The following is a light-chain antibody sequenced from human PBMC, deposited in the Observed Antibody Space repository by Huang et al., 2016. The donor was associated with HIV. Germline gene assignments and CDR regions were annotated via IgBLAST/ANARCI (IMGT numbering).Light chain of an antibody. CDR1: QSVETY. CDR2: DVS. Sequence: VLTQSPFTLSMSPGQRATLTCKTSQSVETYLAWYQQRPGQGPRLLIYDVSNRAPGVPIRFSGAGSGTEFTLIIDNLAPEDVAVYFCQQRSSWPLTFGGGTRVE. CDR3: QQRSSWPLT. V-gene: IGKV3-11*01. J-gene: IGKJ4*01.